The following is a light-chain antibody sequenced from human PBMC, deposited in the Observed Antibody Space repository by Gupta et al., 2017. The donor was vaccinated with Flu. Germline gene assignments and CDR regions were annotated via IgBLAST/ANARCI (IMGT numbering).Light chain of an antibody. CDR3: SSYTSFTLRV. CDR2: EVF. V-gene: IGLV2-14*01. J-gene: IGLJ1*01. Sequence: QSALTQPASVSGSPGQSITISCTGASSDIDENNYVSWFQHHPGNAPKLIIYEVFTRPSGISNRFSGSKSGKTASLSIAGLQADDEAEYYCSSYTSFTLRVFGTGTKVTVL. CDR1: SSDIDENNY.